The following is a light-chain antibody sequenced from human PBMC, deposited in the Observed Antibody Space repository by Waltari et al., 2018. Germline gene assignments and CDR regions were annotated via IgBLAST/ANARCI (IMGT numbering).Light chain of an antibody. V-gene: IGLV3-21*01. J-gene: IGLJ1*01. CDR2: YDN. CDR3: QVWDANTDPGV. Sequence: SYVLTQPPSVSVAPGETARITCGGNNIESKSVHWYRQRPGKAPVVVISYDNDRAAGIPGRFSGSNSGNTATLTISRVEAGDEADYYCQVWDANTDPGVFGTGTEVTVL. CDR1: NIESKS.